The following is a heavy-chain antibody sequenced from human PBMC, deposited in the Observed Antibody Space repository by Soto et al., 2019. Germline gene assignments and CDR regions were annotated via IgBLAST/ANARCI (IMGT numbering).Heavy chain of an antibody. CDR1: GFTFSTYD. J-gene: IGHJ4*02. Sequence: QVQLVESGGGVVQPGRSLRLSCAASGFTFSTYDMQWVRQAPGKGLEWVAVISSDGSNEYYADSVKGRFTISRDNSKNTLYVQMNSLRAEDTAVYYCAKDLGDSSADDGADYWVQGTLVTVSS. CDR3: AKDLGDSSADDGADY. CDR2: ISSDGSNE. V-gene: IGHV3-30*18. D-gene: IGHD6-25*01.